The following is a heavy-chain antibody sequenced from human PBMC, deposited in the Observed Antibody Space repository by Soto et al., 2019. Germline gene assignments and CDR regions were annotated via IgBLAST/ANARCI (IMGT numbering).Heavy chain of an antibody. CDR3: ARALYSRSWYGPGNDAFDI. Sequence: QVQLVQSGAEVKKPGASVKVSCKASGYTFTSYGISWVRQAPGQGLEWMGWISANNGNTNYAQKLQGRVTMTTDTATSTAYMELRSLRSDDTAVYYCARALYSRSWYGPGNDAFDIWGQGTMVTVSS. CDR2: ISANNGNT. V-gene: IGHV1-18*04. D-gene: IGHD6-13*01. CDR1: GYTFTSYG. J-gene: IGHJ3*02.